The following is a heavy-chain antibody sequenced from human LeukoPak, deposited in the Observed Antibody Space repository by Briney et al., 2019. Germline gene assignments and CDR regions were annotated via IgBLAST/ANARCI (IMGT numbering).Heavy chain of an antibody. CDR3: ARGRYSGGWYDY. D-gene: IGHD6-19*01. CDR2: IYHTGST. J-gene: IGHJ4*02. CDR1: GGSISTYY. Sequence: SETLSLTCTVSGGSISTYYWSWIRQPPGKGLEYIAYIYHTGSTDYNPSLKSRVSISVDTSKNQFSLELNSVTAADTAVYYCARGRYSGGWYDYWGQGTLVTVSS. V-gene: IGHV4-59*01.